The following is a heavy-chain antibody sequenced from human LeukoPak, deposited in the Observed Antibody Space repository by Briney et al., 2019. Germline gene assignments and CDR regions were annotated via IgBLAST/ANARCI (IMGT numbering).Heavy chain of an antibody. CDR2: INPNSGGT. J-gene: IGHJ4*02. CDR1: GYTFTGYY. D-gene: IGHD1-26*01. V-gene: IGHV1-2*02. Sequence: ASVKVSCKASGYTFTGYYMHWVRQAPGQGLEWMGWINPNSGGTNYAQKFQGRVTMTRDTSISTAYMKLSRLRSDDTAVYYCARVTLGRVGATTRLEYYFDYWGQGTLVTVSS. CDR3: ARVTLGRVGATTRLEYYFDY.